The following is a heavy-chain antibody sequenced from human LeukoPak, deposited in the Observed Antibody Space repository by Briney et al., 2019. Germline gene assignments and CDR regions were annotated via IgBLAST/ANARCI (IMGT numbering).Heavy chain of an antibody. D-gene: IGHD4-17*01. V-gene: IGHV3-53*01. J-gene: IGHJ5*02. CDR2: MYSGGST. CDR1: GFSVSSNY. CDR3: ALHINGDYESRFDP. Sequence: GGSLRLTCAASGFSVSSNYLSWVRQAPGKGLEWVSVMYSGGSTFYADSVKGRFTISRDNSKNTLNLQMNSLRAEDTAIYYCALHINGDYESRFDPWGQGTLVTVSS.